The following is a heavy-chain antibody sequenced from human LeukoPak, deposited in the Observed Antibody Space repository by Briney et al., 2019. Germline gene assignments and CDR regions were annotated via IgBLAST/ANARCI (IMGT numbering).Heavy chain of an antibody. Sequence: GGSLRLFCAVSGYIFSNYAMNWVRQAPGKGLEWVSAISGSGDSTYYADSVKGRFTISRDNSKNTLSLQMNSLRAEDTAVYYCAKDHDYYASGPIWGQGTMVTVSS. J-gene: IGHJ3*02. CDR1: GYIFSNYA. CDR3: AKDHDYYASGPI. D-gene: IGHD3-10*01. CDR2: ISGSGDST. V-gene: IGHV3-23*01.